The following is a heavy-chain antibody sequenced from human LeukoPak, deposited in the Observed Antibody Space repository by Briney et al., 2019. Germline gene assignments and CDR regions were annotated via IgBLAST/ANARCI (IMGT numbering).Heavy chain of an antibody. Sequence: GSLRLSCAASGFSFTEYNMNWVRQAPGKGLEWVSSISSSSSYVYYADSVKGRFTISRDNAKNSLYLQMNSLRAEDTAVYYCARDADYYDSSGYYFDYWGQGTLVTVSS. CDR3: ARDADYYDSSGYYFDY. J-gene: IGHJ4*02. CDR2: ISSSSSYV. D-gene: IGHD3-22*01. V-gene: IGHV3-21*01. CDR1: GFSFTEYN.